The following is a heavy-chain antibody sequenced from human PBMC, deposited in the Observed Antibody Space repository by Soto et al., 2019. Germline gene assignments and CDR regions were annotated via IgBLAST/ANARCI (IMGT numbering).Heavy chain of an antibody. Sequence: PGGSLRLSCTASGFTFGDYAMSWVRQAPGKGLEWVGFIRSKAYGGTTEYAASVRGRFTISRDDSKSIAYLQMNSLKTEDTAVYYCTRATTYYDFWSGYPIYYYYGMDVWGQGTTVTVSS. CDR1: GFTFGDYA. CDR3: TRATTYYDFWSGYPIYYYYGMDV. CDR2: IRSKAYGGTT. D-gene: IGHD3-3*01. V-gene: IGHV3-49*04. J-gene: IGHJ6*02.